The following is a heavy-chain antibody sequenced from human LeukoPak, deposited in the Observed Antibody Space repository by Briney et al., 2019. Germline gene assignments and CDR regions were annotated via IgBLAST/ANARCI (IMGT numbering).Heavy chain of an antibody. CDR2: INHSGST. D-gene: IGHD3-22*01. CDR1: GGSFSGYY. V-gene: IGHV4-34*01. Sequence: SETLSLTCAVYGGSFSGYYWSWIRQPPGKGLEWIGEINHSGSTNYNPSLKSRVTISVDTSKNQFSLKLSSVTAADTAVYYCARHIRRSRSGYYPFDPWGQGTLVTVSS. CDR3: ARHIRRSRSGYYPFDP. J-gene: IGHJ5*02.